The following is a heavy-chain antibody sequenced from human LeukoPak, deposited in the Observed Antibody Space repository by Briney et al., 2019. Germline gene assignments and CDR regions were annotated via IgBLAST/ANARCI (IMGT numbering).Heavy chain of an antibody. CDR2: ISAYNGNT. D-gene: IGHD5-24*01. Sequence: ASVKVSCKASGYTFTSYGISWVRQAPGQGLEWMGWISAYNGNTNYAQKLQGRVTMTTDTSTSTAYMELRSLRSDDTAVYYCATVLMATPLGTVDYWGQGTLVTVSS. J-gene: IGHJ4*02. CDR1: GYTFTSYG. CDR3: ATVLMATPLGTVDY. V-gene: IGHV1-18*01.